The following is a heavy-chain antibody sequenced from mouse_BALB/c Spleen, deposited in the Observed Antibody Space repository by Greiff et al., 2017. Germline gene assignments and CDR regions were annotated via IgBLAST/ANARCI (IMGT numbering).Heavy chain of an antibody. V-gene: IGHV2-9-2*01. Sequence: QVQLQQSGPGLVAPSQSLSITCTVSGFSLTSYDISWIRQPPGKGLEWLGVIWTGGGTNYNSAFMSRLSISKDNSKSQVFLKMNSLQTDDTAIYYCVRDGGPFSPWFAYWGQGTLVTVSA. J-gene: IGHJ3*01. CDR3: VRDGGPFSPWFAY. CDR2: IWTGGGT. CDR1: GFSLTSYD.